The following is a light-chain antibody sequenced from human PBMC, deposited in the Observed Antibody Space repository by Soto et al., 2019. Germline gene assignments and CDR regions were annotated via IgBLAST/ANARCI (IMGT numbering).Light chain of an antibody. Sequence: EIVMTQSPAALSVSPGERVTRSCRASQSVRSNLAWYQQKPGQAPRLLIYGASTRATGIPARFSGSASGTEFTLTINSLQSEDFAVYYCQQYNTWPPTFGQGTTVDIK. CDR3: QQYNTWPPT. CDR2: GAS. CDR1: QSVRSN. V-gene: IGKV3-15*01. J-gene: IGKJ1*01.